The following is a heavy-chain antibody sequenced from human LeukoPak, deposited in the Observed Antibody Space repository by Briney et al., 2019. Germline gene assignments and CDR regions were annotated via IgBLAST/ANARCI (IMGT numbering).Heavy chain of an antibody. Sequence: GGSLRLSCAASGFTFDDYAMHWVRQAPGKGLEWVSGISWNSGSIGYADSVKGRFTISRDNAKNSLYLQMNSLRAEDTALYYRAKDLYGDYDLYYFDYWGQGTLVTVSS. J-gene: IGHJ4*02. D-gene: IGHD4-17*01. CDR3: AKDLYGDYDLYYFDY. CDR1: GFTFDDYA. V-gene: IGHV3-9*01. CDR2: ISWNSGSI.